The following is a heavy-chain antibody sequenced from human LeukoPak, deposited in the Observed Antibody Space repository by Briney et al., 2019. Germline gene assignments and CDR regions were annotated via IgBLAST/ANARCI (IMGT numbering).Heavy chain of an antibody. J-gene: IGHJ6*02. D-gene: IGHD3-16*02. Sequence: ASVKVPCKASGYTFTSYGISWVRQAPGQGLEWMGWISAYNGNTNYAQKLQGRVTMTTDTSTSTAYMELRSLRSDDTAVYYCARDIGEGYYCYGMDVWGQGTTVTVSS. V-gene: IGHV1-18*01. CDR2: ISAYNGNT. CDR1: GYTFTSYG. CDR3: ARDIGEGYYCYGMDV.